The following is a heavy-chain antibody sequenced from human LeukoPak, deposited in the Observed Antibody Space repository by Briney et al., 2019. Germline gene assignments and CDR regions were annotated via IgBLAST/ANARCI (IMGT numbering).Heavy chain of an antibody. J-gene: IGHJ4*02. CDR3: ARWQAVEQLWFWGYFDY. CDR1: GGTFSSYA. Sequence: ASVKVSCKASGGTFSSYAISWVRQAPGQGLEWMGRIIPILGIANYAQKFQGRVTITADKSTSTAYMELSSLRSEDTAVYYCARWQAVEQLWFWGYFDYWGQGTLVTVSS. CDR2: IIPILGIA. V-gene: IGHV1-69*04. D-gene: IGHD5-18*01.